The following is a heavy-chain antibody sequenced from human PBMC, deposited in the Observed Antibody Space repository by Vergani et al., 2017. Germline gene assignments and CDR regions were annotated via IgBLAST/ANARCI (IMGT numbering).Heavy chain of an antibody. V-gene: IGHV4-59*01. D-gene: IGHD7-27*01. CDR3: ARDHVGIVDY. Sequence: QVQLPESGPGLVKPSETLSLTCTVSGGSISSYYWSWIRQPPGKGLEWIGYIYYSGSTNYNPSLKSRVTISVDTSKNQFSLKLSSVTAADTAVYYCARDHVGIVDYWGQGTLVTVSS. J-gene: IGHJ4*02. CDR2: IYYSGST. CDR1: GGSISSYY.